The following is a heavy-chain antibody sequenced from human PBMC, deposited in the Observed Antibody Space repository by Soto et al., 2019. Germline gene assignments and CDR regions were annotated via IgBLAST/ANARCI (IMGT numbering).Heavy chain of an antibody. CDR1: GGSISSYY. CDR2: IYYSGST. Sequence: PSDTLSLTCTVSGGSISSYYWSWIRQPPGKGLEWIGYIYYSGSTNYNPSLKSRVTISVDTSKNQFSLKLSSVTAADTAVYYCAREGYSSGYYYYYGMDVWGQGTTVTVSS. J-gene: IGHJ6*02. CDR3: AREGYSSGYYYYYGMDV. V-gene: IGHV4-59*01. D-gene: IGHD3-22*01.